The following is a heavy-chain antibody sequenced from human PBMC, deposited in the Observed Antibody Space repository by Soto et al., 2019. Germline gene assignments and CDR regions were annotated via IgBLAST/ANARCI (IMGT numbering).Heavy chain of an antibody. V-gene: IGHV3-30*18. CDR1: GFTFSSYG. CDR2: ISYDGSNK. J-gene: IGHJ4*02. Sequence: QVQLVESGGGVVQPGRSLRLSCAASGFTFSSYGMHWVRQAPGKGLEWVAVISYDGSNKYYADSVKGRFTISRDNSKNTLYLQMNSLRAEDTAVYYCAKQAEGSGSSDYWRQGTLLTVSS. CDR3: AKQAEGSGSSDY. D-gene: IGHD3-10*01.